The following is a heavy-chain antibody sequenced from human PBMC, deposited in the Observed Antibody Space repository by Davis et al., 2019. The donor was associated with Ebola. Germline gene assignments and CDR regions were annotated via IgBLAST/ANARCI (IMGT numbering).Heavy chain of an antibody. J-gene: IGHJ4*02. D-gene: IGHD1-26*01. Sequence: GGSLRLSCTASGFTSGDYAMSWVRQAPGKGLEWVGFIRSKAYGGTTEYAASVKGRFTISRDDSKSIAYLQMNSLKTEDTAVYYCTSATGAGDDYWGQGTLVTVSS. V-gene: IGHV3-49*04. CDR2: IRSKAYGGTT. CDR3: TSATGAGDDY. CDR1: GFTSGDYA.